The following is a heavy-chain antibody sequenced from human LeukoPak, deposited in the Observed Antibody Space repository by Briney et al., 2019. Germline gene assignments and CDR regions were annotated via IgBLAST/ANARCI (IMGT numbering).Heavy chain of an antibody. V-gene: IGHV1-18*01. D-gene: IGHD3-3*01. CDR2: ISAYNGNT. J-gene: IGHJ4*02. CDR1: GYTFTSYG. Sequence: GASVKASCKASGYTFTSYGISWVRQAPGQGLEWMGWISAYNGNTNYAQKLQGRVTMTTDTSTSTAYMELRSLRSDDTAVYYCARGRPYYDFWSGVIDYWGQGTLVTVSS. CDR3: ARGRPYYDFWSGVIDY.